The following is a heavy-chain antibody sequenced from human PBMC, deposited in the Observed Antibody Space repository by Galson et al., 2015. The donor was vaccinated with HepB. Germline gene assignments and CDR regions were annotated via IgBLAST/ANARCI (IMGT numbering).Heavy chain of an antibody. V-gene: IGHV3-21*01. CDR3: ASGGREQQWLVRHFDY. D-gene: IGHD6-19*01. CDR2: ISSSTSYI. CDR1: GFTLSSYS. J-gene: IGHJ4*02. Sequence: SLRLSCAASGFTLSSYSMNWVRQAPGKGLEWVSSISSSTSYIYYADSVKGRFTISRDNAKNSLYPQMNSLRAEDTAVYYCASGGREQQWLVRHFDYWGQGTLVTVSS.